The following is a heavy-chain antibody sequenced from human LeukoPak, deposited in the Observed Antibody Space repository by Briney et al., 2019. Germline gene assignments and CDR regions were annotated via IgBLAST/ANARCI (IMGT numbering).Heavy chain of an antibody. CDR2: INHSGST. Sequence: PSETLSLTCAVYGGSFSGYYWSWIRQPPGKGLEWIGEINHSGSTNYNPSLKSRVTISVDTSKTQFSLKLSSVTAADTAVYYCARGLPVLRYFDWLLVPDAFDIWGQGTMVTVSS. J-gene: IGHJ3*02. CDR3: ARGLPVLRYFDWLLVPDAFDI. CDR1: GGSFSGYY. V-gene: IGHV4-34*01. D-gene: IGHD3-9*01.